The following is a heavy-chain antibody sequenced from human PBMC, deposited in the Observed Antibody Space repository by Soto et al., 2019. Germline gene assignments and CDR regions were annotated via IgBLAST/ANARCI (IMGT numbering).Heavy chain of an antibody. CDR1: GFSLSTSGVG. Sequence: SGPTLVNPTQTLTLTCTFSGFSLSTSGVGVGWIRQPPGKALEWLALIYWDDDKRYSPSLKSRLTITKDTSKNQVVLTMTNMDPVDTATYSREHSLPVVRGVLLDYWGQGTLVTVSS. CDR2: IYWDDDK. CDR3: EHSLPVVRGVLLDY. V-gene: IGHV2-5*02. J-gene: IGHJ4*02. D-gene: IGHD3-10*01.